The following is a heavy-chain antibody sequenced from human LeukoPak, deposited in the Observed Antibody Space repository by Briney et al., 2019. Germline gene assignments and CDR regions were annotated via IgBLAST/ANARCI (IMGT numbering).Heavy chain of an antibody. D-gene: IGHD2-2*01. V-gene: IGHV4-4*07. CDR3: AREVETPAGPLFDY. Sequence: PSETLSPACIVSGVSISNYCWSWVRQPAGKGLEWIGRLYTSGSTNYNPSLESRVTMSLDMSKKQFSLNLTSVTAADTAVYYCAREVETPAGPLFDYWGQGTLVTVSS. CDR1: GVSISNYC. J-gene: IGHJ4*02. CDR2: LYTSGST.